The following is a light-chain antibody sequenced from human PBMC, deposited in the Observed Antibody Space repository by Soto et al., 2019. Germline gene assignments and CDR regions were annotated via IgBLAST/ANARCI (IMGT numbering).Light chain of an antibody. CDR2: GVT. J-gene: IGLJ1*01. CDR3: SSYTSASTLLYL. Sequence: QSALTQPASVSGSPGQSITISCTGTSSDVGGNNYVSWYQQHPGIAPKLLIYGVTNRPSGVSTRLSGSKSGNTASLTISGLQADDAADYHCSSYTSASTLLYLFGTGTKVTVL. CDR1: SSDVGGNNY. V-gene: IGLV2-14*01.